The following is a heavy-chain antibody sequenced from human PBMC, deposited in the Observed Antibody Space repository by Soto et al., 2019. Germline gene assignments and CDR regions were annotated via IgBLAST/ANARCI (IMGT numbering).Heavy chain of an antibody. D-gene: IGHD2-2*01. V-gene: IGHV4-59*01. J-gene: IGHJ3*02. CDR2: IYYSGST. Sequence: SETLSLTCTVSGGSISSYYWSWIRQPPGKGLEWIGYIYYSGSTNYNPSLKSRVTISVDTSKNQFSLKLSSVTAADTAVYYCARDHRRGYCSSTSCSGAFDIWGQGTMVTVSS. CDR1: GGSISSYY. CDR3: ARDHRRGYCSSTSCSGAFDI.